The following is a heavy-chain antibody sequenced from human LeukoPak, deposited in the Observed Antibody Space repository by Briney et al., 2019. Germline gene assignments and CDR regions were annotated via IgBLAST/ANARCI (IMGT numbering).Heavy chain of an antibody. J-gene: IGHJ4*02. CDR3: AREWGEGGSYYSCFDY. CDR1: GYTFTGYY. Sequence: ASVKVSCKASGYTFTGYYIHWVRQAPGQGLEWMGWINPNSGGTNYAQKFQGRVTMTRDTSISTAYMELSRLRSDDTAVYYCAREWGEGGSYYSCFDYWGQGSLVTVSS. V-gene: IGHV1-2*02. D-gene: IGHD1-26*01. CDR2: INPNSGGT.